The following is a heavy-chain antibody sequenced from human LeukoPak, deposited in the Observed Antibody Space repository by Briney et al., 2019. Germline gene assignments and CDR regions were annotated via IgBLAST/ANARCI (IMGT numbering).Heavy chain of an antibody. Sequence: GGSLRLSCAASGFTFSDYYISWIRQAPGKGLEWVSYISSSGSTIYYADSVKGRFTISRDNAKNSLYLQMNSLRAEDTALYHCARRSGYSSSWYLYYFDYWGQGTLVTVSS. J-gene: IGHJ4*02. D-gene: IGHD6-13*01. CDR3: ARRSGYSSSWYLYYFDY. CDR1: GFTFSDYY. V-gene: IGHV3-11*01. CDR2: ISSSGSTI.